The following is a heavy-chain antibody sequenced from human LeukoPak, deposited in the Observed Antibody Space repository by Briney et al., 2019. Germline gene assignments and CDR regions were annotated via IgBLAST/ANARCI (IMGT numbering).Heavy chain of an antibody. Sequence: GRSLRLSCAASGFTFSSYAMHWVRQAPGKGLEWVAVISYDGSDKYYADSVKGRFTISRDNSKNTLYLQMNSLRAEDTAVYYCARDRGSTSFDYWGQGTLVTVSS. D-gene: IGHD2-2*01. CDR3: ARDRGSTSFDY. J-gene: IGHJ4*02. CDR1: GFTFSSYA. CDR2: ISYDGSDK. V-gene: IGHV3-30-3*01.